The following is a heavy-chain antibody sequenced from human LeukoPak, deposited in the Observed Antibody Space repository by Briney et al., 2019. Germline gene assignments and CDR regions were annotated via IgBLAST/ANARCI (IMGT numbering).Heavy chain of an antibody. CDR2: VKGDGSAT. Sequence: GGSLRLSCAASEFTFNSFTMPWVRQAPGRGLEWLASVKGDGSATSYVDSVKGRFTISRDNAKNSLYLQMNSLRADDTALYYCARFRGDFWGQGTLVTVSS. J-gene: IGHJ4*02. CDR1: EFTFNSFT. CDR3: ARFRGDF. V-gene: IGHV3-7*01.